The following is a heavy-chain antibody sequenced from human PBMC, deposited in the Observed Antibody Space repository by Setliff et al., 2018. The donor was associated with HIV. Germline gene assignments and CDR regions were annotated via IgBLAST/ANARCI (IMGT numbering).Heavy chain of an antibody. CDR3: ARESPSSSWFYFDF. J-gene: IGHJ4*02. Sequence: SETLSLTCTVSGDSVSSGTYYWNWIRQPPGKGLEWIGRIYTSGSTNYNPSLKSRVTMSVDTSKNQFSLKLGSVTAADTAVYYCARESPSSSWFYFDFWGQGTLVTVSS. CDR2: IYTSGST. D-gene: IGHD6-13*01. CDR1: GDSVSSGTYY. V-gene: IGHV4-61*01.